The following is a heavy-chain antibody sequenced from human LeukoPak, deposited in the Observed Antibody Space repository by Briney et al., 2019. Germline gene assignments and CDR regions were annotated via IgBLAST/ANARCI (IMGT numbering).Heavy chain of an antibody. D-gene: IGHD5-18*01. CDR2: INPSGGST. CDR3: ALSSGYSYGTFDY. CDR1: GYTFTSYY. J-gene: IGHJ4*02. V-gene: IGHV1-46*01. Sequence: SVKVSCKASGYTFTSYYMQWLRQAPGQGLEWMGIINPSGGSTSYAQKLQGRVTMTRDTSTSTVYMELSSLRSDDTAVYYCALSSGYSYGTFDYWGQGTLVTVSS.